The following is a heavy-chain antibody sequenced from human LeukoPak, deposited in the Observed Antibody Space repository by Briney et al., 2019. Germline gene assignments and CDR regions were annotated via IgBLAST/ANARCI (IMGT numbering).Heavy chain of an antibody. Sequence: SVKVSCKASGGTFSSYAISWVRQAPGQGLEWMGGIIPIFGTANYAQKFQGRVTITADESPSTAYMELSSLRSEDTAVYYCARGGGYVLASFDYWGQGTLVTVSS. D-gene: IGHD5-12*01. V-gene: IGHV1-69*01. CDR1: GGTFSSYA. CDR2: IIPIFGTA. CDR3: ARGGGYVLASFDY. J-gene: IGHJ4*02.